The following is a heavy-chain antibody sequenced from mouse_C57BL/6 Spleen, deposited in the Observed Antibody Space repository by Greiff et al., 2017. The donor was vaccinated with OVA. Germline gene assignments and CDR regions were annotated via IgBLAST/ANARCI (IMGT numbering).Heavy chain of an antibody. CDR3: ARAYGSSYDYAMDY. CDR1: GFTFSDYY. D-gene: IGHD1-1*01. V-gene: IGHV5-16*01. J-gene: IGHJ4*01. CDR2: INYDGSST. Sequence: EVKLVESEGGLVQPGSSMKLSCTASGFTFSDYYMAWVRQVPEKGLEWVANINYDGSSTYYLDYLKSRFIISRDNAKNILYLQMSSLTSEGTATYYCARAYGSSYDYAMDYWGQGTSVTVSS.